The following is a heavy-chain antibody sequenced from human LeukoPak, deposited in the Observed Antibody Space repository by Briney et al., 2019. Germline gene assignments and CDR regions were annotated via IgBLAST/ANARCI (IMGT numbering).Heavy chain of an antibody. CDR2: INPNSGDT. V-gene: IGHV1-2*02. CDR1: GYSFTDYY. CDR3: ARFGPFAVVPLGFDP. Sequence: ASVKVSCKASGYSFTDYYIHWVRQAPGQGLEWMGWINPNSGDTNYAQKFQGRVTMARDTSIKTAYMELSRLRSDDTAVYYCARFGPFAVVPLGFDPWGQGTLVTVSS. J-gene: IGHJ5*02. D-gene: IGHD3-3*01.